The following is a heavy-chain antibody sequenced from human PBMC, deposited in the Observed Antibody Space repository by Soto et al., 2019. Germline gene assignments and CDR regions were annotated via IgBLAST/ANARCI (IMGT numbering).Heavy chain of an antibody. Sequence: PGGSLRLSCAASGLTFSSYPMSWVRQAPGKGLQWVSSISVSAGTTYYEDSVKGRFTISRDNSKNTLYLQMNSLRAEDTAVYYCAKDGIRGIHIDNWGQGTLVTVSS. CDR1: GLTFSSYP. V-gene: IGHV3-23*01. CDR3: AKDGIRGIHIDN. J-gene: IGHJ4*02. CDR2: ISVSAGTT.